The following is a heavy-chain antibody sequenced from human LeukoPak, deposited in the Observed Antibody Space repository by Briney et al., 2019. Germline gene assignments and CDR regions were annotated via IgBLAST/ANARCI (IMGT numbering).Heavy chain of an antibody. Sequence: PSETLSLTCTVSGGSISSYYWSWIRQPPGKGLEWIGYIYYSGSTNYNPSLKSRVTISVDTSKNQFSLKLSSVTAADTAVYYCATEGGVTTVTTGIGDAFDIWGQGTMVTVSS. V-gene: IGHV4-59*01. J-gene: IGHJ3*02. CDR1: GGSISSYY. CDR3: ATEGGVTTVTTGIGDAFDI. CDR2: IYYSGST. D-gene: IGHD4-17*01.